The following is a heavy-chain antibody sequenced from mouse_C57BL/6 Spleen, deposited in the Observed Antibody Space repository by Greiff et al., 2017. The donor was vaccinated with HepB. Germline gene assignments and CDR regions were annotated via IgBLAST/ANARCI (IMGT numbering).Heavy chain of an antibody. J-gene: IGHJ2*01. V-gene: IGHV3-6*01. CDR1: GYSITSGYY. CDR3: ARFTTVVAKGFDY. D-gene: IGHD1-1*01. Sequence: EVKLLESGPGLVKPSQSLSLTCSVTGYSITSGYYWNWIRQFPGNKLEWMGYISYDGSNNYNPSLKNRISITRDTSKNQFFLKLNSVTTEDTATYYCARFTTVVAKGFDYWGQGTTLTVSS. CDR2: ISYDGSN.